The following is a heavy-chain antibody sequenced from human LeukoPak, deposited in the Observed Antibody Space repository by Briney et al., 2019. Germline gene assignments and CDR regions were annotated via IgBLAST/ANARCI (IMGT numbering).Heavy chain of an antibody. V-gene: IGHV3-30-3*01. J-gene: IGHJ4*02. CDR2: ISYDGSNE. D-gene: IGHD3-9*01. Sequence: GRSLRLSCAASGFTFSSYAMHWVRQAPGKGLEWVTVISYDGSNEYYADSVKGRFTISRDNSKNTLYLQMNNLRAEDTAVYYCARGLVRSGYHFDYWGQGTLVTVSS. CDR1: GFTFSSYA. CDR3: ARGLVRSGYHFDY.